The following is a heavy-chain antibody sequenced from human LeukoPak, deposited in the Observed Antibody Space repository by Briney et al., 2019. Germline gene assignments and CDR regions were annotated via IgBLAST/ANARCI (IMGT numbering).Heavy chain of an antibody. D-gene: IGHD2-2*02. CDR3: ARDAGYCSSTSCYTEF. CDR1: GFTFSDYY. CDR2: ISSSGSTI. V-gene: IGHV3-11*04. Sequence: GGSLRLSCAASGFTFSDYYMSWIRQAPGKGLEWVSYISSSGSTIYYADSVKGRFTISRDNAKNSLYLQMNSLRAEDTAVYYCARDAGYCSSTSCYTEFGGQETLVTVSS. J-gene: IGHJ4*02.